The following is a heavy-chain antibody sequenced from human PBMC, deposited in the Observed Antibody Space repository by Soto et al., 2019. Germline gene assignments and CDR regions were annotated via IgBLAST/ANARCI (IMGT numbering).Heavy chain of an antibody. V-gene: IGHV1-18*01. CDR2: ISAYNGNT. D-gene: IGHD3-3*01. Sequence: ASVKVSCKASGYTFTSYGISWVRQAPGQGLEWVGWISAYNGNTNYAQKLQGRVTMTTDTSTSTAYLELRSLRSDDTAVYYCARVRMRNYDFWSGYPPSYGMDVWGQGTTVTVSS. CDR3: ARVRMRNYDFWSGYPPSYGMDV. J-gene: IGHJ6*02. CDR1: GYTFTSYG.